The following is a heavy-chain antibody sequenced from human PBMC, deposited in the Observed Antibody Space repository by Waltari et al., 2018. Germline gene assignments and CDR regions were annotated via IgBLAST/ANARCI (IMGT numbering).Heavy chain of an antibody. CDR3: AREKLMGEYIDY. Sequence: EVQLVESGGGVRRPGGSLRLSCAASGFNFDDHGMIWVRQAPGKGGGWVCSINWNGGIKCYADSVRGRFTISRDNAKNSRYLQMNSLRADDTALYYCAREKLMGEYIDYWGQGTLVTVSS. CDR1: GFNFDDHG. D-gene: IGHD2-15*01. CDR2: INWNGGIK. J-gene: IGHJ4*02. V-gene: IGHV3-20*04.